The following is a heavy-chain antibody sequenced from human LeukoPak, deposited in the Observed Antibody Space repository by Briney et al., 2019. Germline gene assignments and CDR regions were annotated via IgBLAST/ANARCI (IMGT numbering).Heavy chain of an antibody. CDR1: GGSFSGYY. D-gene: IGHD6-19*01. CDR3: AKDGDSGYSSGWWDLGFDY. CDR2: ISGSGGRT. Sequence: ETLSLTCAVYGGSFSGYYWSWVRQAPGKGLEWVSAISGSGGRTYYADSVKGRFTISRDNSKNTLYLQMNSLRAEDTAVYYCAKDGDSGYSSGWWDLGFDYWGQGTLVTVSS. V-gene: IGHV3-23*01. J-gene: IGHJ4*02.